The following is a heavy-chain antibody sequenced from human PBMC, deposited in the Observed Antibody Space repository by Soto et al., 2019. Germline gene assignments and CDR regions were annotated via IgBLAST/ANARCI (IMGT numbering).Heavy chain of an antibody. D-gene: IGHD6-19*01. J-gene: IGHJ4*02. CDR2: IIPILGIA. CDR3: ASLIMSGIAVAVDY. V-gene: IGHV1-69*02. Sequence: SVKVSCKASGGTFSSYTISWVRQAPGQGLEWMGRIIPILGIANYAQKFQGRVTITADKSTSTAYMELSSLRSEDTAVYYCASLIMSGIAVAVDYWGQGTLVTSPQ. CDR1: GGTFSSYT.